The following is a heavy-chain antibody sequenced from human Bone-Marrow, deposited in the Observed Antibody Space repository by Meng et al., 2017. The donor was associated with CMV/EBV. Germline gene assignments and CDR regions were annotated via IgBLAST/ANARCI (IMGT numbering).Heavy chain of an antibody. D-gene: IGHD6-6*01. V-gene: IGHV1-69*05. CDR1: GYTFPGYY. CDR3: ARLLTSSSEGDY. J-gene: IGHJ4*02. Sequence: CKASGYTFPGYYMHWLRQAPGQGLEWMGGIIPIFGTANYAQKFQGRVTITTDESTSTAYMELSSLRSEDTAVYYCARLLTSSSEGDYWGQGTLVTVSS. CDR2: IIPIFGTA.